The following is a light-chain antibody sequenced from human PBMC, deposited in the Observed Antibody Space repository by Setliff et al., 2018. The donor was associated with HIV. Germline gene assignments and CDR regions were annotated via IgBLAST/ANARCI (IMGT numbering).Light chain of an antibody. CDR1: SSDVGGYNY. CDR3: SSYAGSNNVV. V-gene: IGLV2-8*01. J-gene: IGLJ2*01. CDR2: EVS. Sequence: QSALAQPPSASGSPGQSVTISCTGTSSDVGGYNYVSWYQQYPGKAPKLMIYEVSKRPSGVPDRFSGSKSGNTASLTVSGLQAEDEADYYCSSYAGSNNVVFGGGTK.